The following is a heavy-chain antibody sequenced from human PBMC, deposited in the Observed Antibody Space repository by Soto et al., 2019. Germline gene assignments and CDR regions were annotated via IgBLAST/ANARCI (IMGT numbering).Heavy chain of an antibody. CDR2: INPTSGST. D-gene: IGHD6-13*01. V-gene: IGHV1-46*01. CDR3: ARDLAAGDH. Sequence: QVQLVQSGAEVKKTGDSVKVSCKASGYTFTNYYIHWVRQAPGQGLEWMGIINPTSGSTNYAQKFQGRVTLTYGTSTTTVYMELSGLRSEDTAVLYCARDLAAGDHWGQGTLVTVSS. J-gene: IGHJ4*02. CDR1: GYTFTNYY.